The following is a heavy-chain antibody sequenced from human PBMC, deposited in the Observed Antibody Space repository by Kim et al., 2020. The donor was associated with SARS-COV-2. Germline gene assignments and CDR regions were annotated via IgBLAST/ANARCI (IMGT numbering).Heavy chain of an antibody. Sequence: YYAASANGRFTISRHNSKSTLCLQMNSMRAEDTAVYYCARLLGATGGADYWGQGTLVTVSS. V-gene: IGHV3-53*04. CDR3: ARLLGATGGADY. J-gene: IGHJ4*02. D-gene: IGHD1-26*01.